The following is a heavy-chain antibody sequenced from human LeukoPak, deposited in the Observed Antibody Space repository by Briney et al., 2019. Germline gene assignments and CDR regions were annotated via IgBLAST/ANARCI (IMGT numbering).Heavy chain of an antibody. J-gene: IGHJ4*02. CDR3: AKEPDDGGN. V-gene: IGHV3-23*01. Sequence: GGSLRLSCAASGSTFSSYAMSWVRQAPGKGREGVSAISGSGGSTYYADSVKGRFTISTDNSTKTPYMRMTSLRAESAAVYYCAKEPDDGGNRGQGTLVTVSS. CDR1: GSTFSSYA. CDR2: ISGSGGST. D-gene: IGHD4-17*01.